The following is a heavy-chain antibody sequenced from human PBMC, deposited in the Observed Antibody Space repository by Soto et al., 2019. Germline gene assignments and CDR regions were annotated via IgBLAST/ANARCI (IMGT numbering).Heavy chain of an antibody. CDR1: GGSFSGYY. Sequence: QVQLQQWGAGLLKPSGTLSLTCAVYGGSFSGYYWRWIRQSPGKGLEWIGDINDLGGTNYNPSLKSRITISVDTSNGQFPLKLKSVTAADTALYYCARGAGCLNYWGQGPQVTVSS. J-gene: IGHJ4*02. CDR3: ARGAGCLNY. D-gene: IGHD2-15*01. CDR2: INDLGGT. V-gene: IGHV4-34*02.